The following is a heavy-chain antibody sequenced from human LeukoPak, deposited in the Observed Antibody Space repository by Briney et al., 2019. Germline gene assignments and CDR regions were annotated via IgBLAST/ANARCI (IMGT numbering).Heavy chain of an antibody. CDR2: ISSSSSYI. Sequence: GGSLRLSCAASGFTFSSYSMNWVRQAPGKGLEWVSSISSSSSYIYYADSVKGRFTISSDNAKNSLYLQMNSLRAEDTAVYYCARDGYSSSWRYAFDIWGQGTMVTVSS. V-gene: IGHV3-21*01. CDR1: GFTFSSYS. CDR3: ARDGYSSSWRYAFDI. J-gene: IGHJ3*02. D-gene: IGHD6-13*01.